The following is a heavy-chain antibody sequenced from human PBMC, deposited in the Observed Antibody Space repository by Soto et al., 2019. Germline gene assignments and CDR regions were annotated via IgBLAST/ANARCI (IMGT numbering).Heavy chain of an antibody. D-gene: IGHD3-16*01. CDR2: IWYDGSNK. CDR3: ARDLGSQPYYFDY. Sequence: AGGSLRLSCAASGFTFSSYGMHWVRQSPGKGLEWVAVIWYDGSNKYYADSVKGRFTISRDNSKNTLYLQMNSLRAEDTAVYYCARDLGSQPYYFDYWGQGTLVTVSS. V-gene: IGHV3-33*01. J-gene: IGHJ4*02. CDR1: GFTFSSYG.